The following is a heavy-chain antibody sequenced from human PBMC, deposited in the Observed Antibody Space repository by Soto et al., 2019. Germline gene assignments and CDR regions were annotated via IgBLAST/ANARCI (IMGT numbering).Heavy chain of an antibody. V-gene: IGHV3-48*02. D-gene: IGHD3-10*01. CDR3: ARDGTMVRGVHTPWNYYYYGMDV. CDR1: GFTFSSYS. Sequence: EVQLVESGGGLVQPGGSLRLSCAASGFTFSSYSMNWVRQAPGKGLEWVSYISSSSSTIYYADSVKGRFTISRDNAKNSLYLQMNSLRDEDTAVYYCARDGTMVRGVHTPWNYYYYGMDVWCQGTTVTVSS. CDR2: ISSSSSTI. J-gene: IGHJ6*02.